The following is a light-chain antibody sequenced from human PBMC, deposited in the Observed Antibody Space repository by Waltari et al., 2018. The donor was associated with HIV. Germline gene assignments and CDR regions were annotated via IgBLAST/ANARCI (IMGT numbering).Light chain of an antibody. V-gene: IGKV3-15*01. Sequence: EIVMTQSPDTLSVSPGDRATLSCRASQSVGGNLAWYQVRPGQTPSLLIYGATSRTAGSPARFSCRGSGTEFTLTISGLQSEDFAIYYCQLYNELPQTFGQGTRV. J-gene: IGKJ1*01. CDR3: QLYNELPQT. CDR2: GAT. CDR1: QSVGGN.